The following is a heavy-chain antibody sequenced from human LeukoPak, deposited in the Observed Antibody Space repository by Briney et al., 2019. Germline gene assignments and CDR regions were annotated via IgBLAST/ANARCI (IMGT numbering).Heavy chain of an antibody. CDR2: IWYDGSNK. V-gene: IGHV3-33*01. Sequence: GGSLRLSCAASGFTFRSYGMHWVRQAPAKGLQWVAVIWYDGSNKYYADSVKGRFTISRDNSKNTLSLQMNSLRAEDTAVYYCARELPPLEKYYFDYWGQGTLVTVSS. J-gene: IGHJ4*02. CDR1: GFTFRSYG. CDR3: ARELPPLEKYYFDY. D-gene: IGHD3-3*01.